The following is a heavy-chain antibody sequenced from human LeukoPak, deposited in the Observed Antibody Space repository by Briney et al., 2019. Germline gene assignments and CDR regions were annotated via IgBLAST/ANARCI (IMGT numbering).Heavy chain of an antibody. CDR2: VYYSGST. J-gene: IGHJ4*02. V-gene: IGHV4-30-4*01. Sequence: PSETLSLTCTVSGGSISSGDYYWSWIRQPPGKGLEWIGYVYYSGSTYCKPSLKSRVTISGDTSKNRLSLKLSSVTAADTAVYYCAGGRLAGYCFDYWGQGALVTVSS. CDR3: AGGRLAGYCFDY. D-gene: IGHD6-19*01. CDR1: GGSISSGDYY.